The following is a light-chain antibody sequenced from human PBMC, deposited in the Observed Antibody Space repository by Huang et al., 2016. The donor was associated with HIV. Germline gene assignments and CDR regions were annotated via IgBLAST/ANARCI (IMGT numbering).Light chain of an antibody. Sequence: EIVLTQSPGTLSLSPGERATLSCRASQSVSSSYLAWYQQKPGQAPRLLIYGASNRAANFPGRFSGSGFGTDFTLTISRLEPEDFAVYYCHQYGSTTAFGPGTRLEIK. CDR1: QSVSSSY. CDR2: GAS. J-gene: IGKJ2*01. V-gene: IGKV3-20*01. CDR3: HQYGSTTA.